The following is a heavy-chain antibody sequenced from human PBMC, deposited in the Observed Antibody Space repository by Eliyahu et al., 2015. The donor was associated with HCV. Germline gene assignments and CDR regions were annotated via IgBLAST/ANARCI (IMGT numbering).Heavy chain of an antibody. CDR2: ISAYNGNT. V-gene: IGHV1-18*04. J-gene: IGHJ6*02. CDR3: ARDLRFLEWLFSYWGPGSMDV. Sequence: QVQLVQSGAEVKKPGASVKVSCKASGXTFTSYGXSWVRQAPGQGLEWMGWISAYNGNTNYAQKLQGRVTMTTDTSTSTAYMELRSLRSDDTAVYYCARDLRFLEWLFSYWGPGSMDVWGQGTTVTVSS. D-gene: IGHD3-3*01. CDR1: GXTFTSYG.